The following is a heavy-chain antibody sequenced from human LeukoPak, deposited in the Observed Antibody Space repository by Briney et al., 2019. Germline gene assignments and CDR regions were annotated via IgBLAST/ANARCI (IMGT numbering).Heavy chain of an antibody. D-gene: IGHD7-27*01. CDR3: ASRKLGNYY. CDR2: IYYTET. CDR1: GGSVSDYY. V-gene: IGHV4-59*02. Sequence: SETLSLTCTVSGGSVSDYYWGWIRQSPGKALEWIGYIYYTETSYNPSLKSRVTISADTSRDQFSLKLSSVTAADTAVYYCASRKLGNYYWGQGILVTVTS. J-gene: IGHJ4*02.